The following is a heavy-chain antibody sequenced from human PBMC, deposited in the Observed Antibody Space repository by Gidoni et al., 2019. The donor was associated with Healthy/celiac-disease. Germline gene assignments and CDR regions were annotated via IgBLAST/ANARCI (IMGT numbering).Heavy chain of an antibody. J-gene: IGHJ4*02. V-gene: IGHV3-30-3*01. D-gene: IGHD2-15*01. CDR2: ISYDGSNK. CDR1: GFTFSRYA. Sequence: QVQLVESGGGVVQPGRSLRLSCAASGFTFSRYAMPWVRQAPGKGLEWVAVISYDGSNKYYADSVKGRFTISRDNSKNTLYLQMNSLRAEDTAVYYCARDPAGYCSGGSCSGDSYYFDYWGQGTLVTVSS. CDR3: ARDPAGYCSGGSCSGDSYYFDY.